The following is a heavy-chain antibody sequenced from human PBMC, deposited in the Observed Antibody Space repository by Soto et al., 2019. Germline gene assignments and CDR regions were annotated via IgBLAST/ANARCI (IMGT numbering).Heavy chain of an antibody. D-gene: IGHD3-22*01. CDR1: GGTFSSYA. CDR2: IIPIFGTA. CDR3: ARDRRYYDSSGHLFGYFDY. V-gene: IGHV1-69*06. J-gene: IGHJ4*02. Sequence: SVKVSCKASGGTFSSYAISWVRQAPGQGLEWMGGIIPIFGTANYAQKFQGRVTITADKSTSTAYMELSSLRSEDTAVYYCARDRRYYDSSGHLFGYFDYWGQGTLVTVSS.